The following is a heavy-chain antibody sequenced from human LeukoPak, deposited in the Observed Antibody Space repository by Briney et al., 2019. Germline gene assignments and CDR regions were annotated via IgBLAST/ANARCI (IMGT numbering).Heavy chain of an antibody. CDR3: AKDHAATHYYFDY. D-gene: IGHD6-13*01. Sequence: GGSLRLSCAASGFTFSSYDMSWVRQAPGKGLEWASAISGSGGSTYYADSVKGRFTISRDNSKNTLYLQMNSLRAEDTAVYYCAKDHAATHYYFDYWGQGTLVTVSS. V-gene: IGHV3-23*01. J-gene: IGHJ4*02. CDR1: GFTFSSYD. CDR2: ISGSGGST.